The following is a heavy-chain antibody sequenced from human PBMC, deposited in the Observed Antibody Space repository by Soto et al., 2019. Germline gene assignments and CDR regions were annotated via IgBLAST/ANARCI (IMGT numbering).Heavy chain of an antibody. CDR1: GDTFNMAA. V-gene: IGHV1-69*06. J-gene: IGHJ6*02. CDR3: ARDSPGGGFDIRGSPAYTYGMDV. Sequence: QDHMVQSGAEVKRPGCSVKVSCKASGDTFNMAAISWVRQAPGQGLQWMGGIIPIFGSTMFAQKFHGRLSIIADKSTTTAYMELSSLTSEDTAVYYCARDSPGGGFDIRGSPAYTYGMDVWGQGTRVTVPS. CDR2: IIPIFGST. D-gene: IGHD3-9*01.